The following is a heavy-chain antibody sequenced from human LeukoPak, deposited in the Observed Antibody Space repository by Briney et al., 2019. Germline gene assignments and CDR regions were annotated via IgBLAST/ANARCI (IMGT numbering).Heavy chain of an antibody. CDR3: AREGRFVGVIVPQGWFDP. CDR1: AGSISSGTHC. V-gene: IGHV4-39*07. CDR2: IYYTGTT. J-gene: IGHJ5*02. D-gene: IGHD3-16*02. Sequence: SESLSPTCTLAAGSISSGTHCWGWLRQPPGKGLEWIVFIYYTGTTYDNPSVKNPVSMSVATSKDQFYLRLSSVTAADTAVYYCAREGRFVGVIVPQGWFDPWGQGTLVTVSS.